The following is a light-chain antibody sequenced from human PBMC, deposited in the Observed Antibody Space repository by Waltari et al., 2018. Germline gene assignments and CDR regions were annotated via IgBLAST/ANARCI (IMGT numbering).Light chain of an antibody. CDR1: IVRTYY. CDR3: GSRDGDGDVS. J-gene: IGLJ2*01. CDR2: VKN. Sequence: SSELTQDPAVSVALGQTVKVSCQGAIVRTYYPNWGQQKPGQAPILIIYVKNNRPSGIPDRFSAASSGDTASLVITGAQAGDVAVYYCGSRDGDGDVSVGGGTKLTVL. V-gene: IGLV3-19*01.